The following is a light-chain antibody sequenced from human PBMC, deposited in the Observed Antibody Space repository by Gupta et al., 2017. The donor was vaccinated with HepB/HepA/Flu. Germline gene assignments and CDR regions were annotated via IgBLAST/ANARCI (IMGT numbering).Light chain of an antibody. Sequence: SVLTQPPSASGNPGQTVTISCSGSSSNIENDNVYWYQQLPGTAPNLLIYNDNQRPSGVPDRFSGSKSGTSASLAISGLRAEDEADYYCVGWDKSLSAYVFGAGTRVTVL. J-gene: IGLJ1*01. CDR2: NDN. CDR3: VGWDKSLSAYV. CDR1: SSNIENDN. V-gene: IGLV1-47*02.